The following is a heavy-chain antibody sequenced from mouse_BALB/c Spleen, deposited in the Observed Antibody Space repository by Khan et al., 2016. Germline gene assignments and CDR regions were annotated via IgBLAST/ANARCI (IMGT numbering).Heavy chain of an antibody. D-gene: IGHD1-1*01. CDR3: ARLRDWYFDV. CDR1: GYSITSGYS. V-gene: IGHV3-1*02. Sequence: EVKLEESGPDLVKPSQSLSLTCTVTGYSITSGYSCHWIRQFPGNKLEWMGYIHYSGSTNYNPSLKSRISITRDTSKNQFFLQLNSVTTEDIATYYCARLRDWYFDVWGAGTTVTVSS. J-gene: IGHJ1*01. CDR2: IHYSGST.